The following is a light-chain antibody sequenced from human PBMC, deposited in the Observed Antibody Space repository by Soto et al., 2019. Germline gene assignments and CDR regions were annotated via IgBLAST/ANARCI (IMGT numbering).Light chain of an antibody. CDR3: QQYGGSPIT. Sequence: GLTQSPGTLSLSPGERATLSCRASQSITSNLAWYQQKPGQAPRLLISGATSRATGIPDRFSGSGSGTDFTLTISRLDPEDFALYYCQQYGGSPITFGLGTRLEVK. CDR2: GAT. CDR1: QSITSN. V-gene: IGKV3-20*01. J-gene: IGKJ5*01.